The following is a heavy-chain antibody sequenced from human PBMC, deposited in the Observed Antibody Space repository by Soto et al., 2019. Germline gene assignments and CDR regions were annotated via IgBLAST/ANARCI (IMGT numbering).Heavy chain of an antibody. V-gene: IGHV3-74*01. D-gene: IGHD2-21*01. J-gene: IGHJ4*02. CDR3: VMGDGDRYDCHGYFGRH. Sequence: AASGFTFSSYWMHWVRQAPGKGLEWVSRMNMDGNRISYVDSVKGRCTISRDNGKNTFYMEIWSARVEETAVYYCVMGDGDRYDCHGYFGRHWGQGSLVTVSS. CDR1: GFTFSSYW. CDR2: MNMDGNRI.